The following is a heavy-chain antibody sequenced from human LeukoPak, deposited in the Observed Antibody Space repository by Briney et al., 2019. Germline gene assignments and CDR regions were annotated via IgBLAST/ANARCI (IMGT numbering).Heavy chain of an antibody. CDR3: ARDHSYDILTGYHDY. Sequence: PGGSLRLSCAASGFTFSSYWMHWVRQAPGKGLVWVSRINSDGSSTSYADSVKGRFTTSRDNAKNTLYLQMNSLRAEDTAVYNCARDHSYDILTGYHDYWGQGTLVTVSS. CDR1: GFTFSSYW. CDR2: INSDGSST. V-gene: IGHV3-74*01. D-gene: IGHD3-9*01. J-gene: IGHJ4*02.